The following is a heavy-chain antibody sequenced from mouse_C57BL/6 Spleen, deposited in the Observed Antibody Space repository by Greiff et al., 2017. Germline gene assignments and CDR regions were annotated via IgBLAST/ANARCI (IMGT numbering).Heavy chain of an antibody. CDR3: AGYSNYNWYFDV. Sequence: QVQLKQPGAELVKPGASVKVSCKASGYTFTSYWMHWVQQRPGQGLEWIGRIHPSDSDTNYNQKFKGKATLTVDKSSSTAYMQLSSLTSEDSAVXYCAGYSNYNWYFDVWGTGTTVTVSS. V-gene: IGHV1-74*01. CDR2: IHPSDSDT. D-gene: IGHD2-5*01. CDR1: GYTFTSYW. J-gene: IGHJ1*03.